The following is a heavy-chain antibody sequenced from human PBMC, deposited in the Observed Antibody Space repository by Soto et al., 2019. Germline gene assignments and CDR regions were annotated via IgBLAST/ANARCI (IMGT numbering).Heavy chain of an antibody. CDR2: IYWDGES. V-gene: IGHV2-5*02. CDR3: AHRDSTGTTTYFDS. J-gene: IGHJ4*02. Sequence: QITLKEAGPTLVKPTETLTLTGTFSGFSFTTTRMGVGWTRQPPGKALEWLAIIYWDGESRYNPLLRRRLTLTADTSKTQVVLTMTNMDPKDTATYYCAHRDSTGTTTYFDSWGQGIPVTVAS. CDR1: GFSFTTTRMG. D-gene: IGHD1-1*01.